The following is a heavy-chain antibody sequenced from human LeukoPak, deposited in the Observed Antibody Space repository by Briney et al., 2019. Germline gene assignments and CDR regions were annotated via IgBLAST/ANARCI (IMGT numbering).Heavy chain of an antibody. CDR3: ARDEGDSSGYYPGL. J-gene: IGHJ1*01. D-gene: IGHD3-22*01. CDR1: GFTLSNYG. V-gene: IGHV3-33*01. Sequence: GGSLRLSCAASGFTLSNYGMHWVRQAPGEGLEWVAAIWHDGSRKYYAESVKGRFTISRDNARNTVYVQMDSLRAEDTAVYYCARDEGDSSGYYPGLWGQGTLVTVSS. CDR2: IWHDGSRK.